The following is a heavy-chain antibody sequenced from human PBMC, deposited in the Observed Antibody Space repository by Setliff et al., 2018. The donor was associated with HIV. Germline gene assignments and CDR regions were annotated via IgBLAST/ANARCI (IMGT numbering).Heavy chain of an antibody. CDR1: GGSIGGFY. D-gene: IGHD3-9*01. V-gene: IGHV4-4*07. Sequence: SETLSLTCTVSGGSIGGFYWNWIRQSAGKGLQWIGRIYDTGSTKYNPSLKSRLTMSLDTSKNQFSLNLDSVTAADTAVYFCARAIVKTGYHTKSRVFDYWGQGTLVTVSS. J-gene: IGHJ4*02. CDR3: ARAIVKTGYHTKSRVFDY. CDR2: IYDTGST.